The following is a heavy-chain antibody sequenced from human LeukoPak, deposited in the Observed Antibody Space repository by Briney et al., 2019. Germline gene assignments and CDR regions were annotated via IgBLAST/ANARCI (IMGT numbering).Heavy chain of an antibody. D-gene: IGHD3-22*01. Sequence: SETLSLTCTVSGGSISSSSYYWGWIRQPPGKGLEWIGSIYYSGSTYYNPSLKSRVTISVDTSKNQFSLKLSSVTAAGTAVYYCARHFYDSSGTDYWGQGTLVTVSS. J-gene: IGHJ4*02. CDR2: IYYSGST. CDR3: ARHFYDSSGTDY. V-gene: IGHV4-39*01. CDR1: GGSISSSSYY.